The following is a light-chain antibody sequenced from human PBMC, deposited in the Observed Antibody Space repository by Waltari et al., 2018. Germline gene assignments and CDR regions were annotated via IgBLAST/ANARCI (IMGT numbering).Light chain of an antibody. V-gene: IGKV3-20*01. Sequence: EIVLTQSPGTLSLSPGERATLSCRASQSITNNYFAWYQQKPGQAPRPLIYGASSRATGIPDRFSGSGSGTDFTLTISRLEPEDFAVYVCQQYGSSPPTFGQGTKVEIK. J-gene: IGKJ1*01. CDR1: QSITNNY. CDR2: GAS. CDR3: QQYGSSPPT.